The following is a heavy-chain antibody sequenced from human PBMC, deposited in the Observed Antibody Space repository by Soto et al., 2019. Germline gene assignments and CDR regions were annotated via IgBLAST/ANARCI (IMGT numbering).Heavy chain of an antibody. D-gene: IGHD3-10*01. CDR3: ARRTITMVRESHFDY. V-gene: IGHV4-34*01. J-gene: IGHJ4*02. Sequence: QVQLQQWGAGLLKPSETLSLTCAVYGGSFSGYYWSWIRQPPGKGLEWIGEINHSGSTNYNPSLKSRVTISVDTSKYQFSLKLSSVTAADTAVYYCARRTITMVRESHFDYWGQGTLVTVSS. CDR1: GGSFSGYY. CDR2: INHSGST.